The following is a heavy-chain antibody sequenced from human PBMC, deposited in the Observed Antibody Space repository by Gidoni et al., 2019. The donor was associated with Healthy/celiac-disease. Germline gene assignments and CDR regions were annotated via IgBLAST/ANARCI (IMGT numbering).Heavy chain of an antibody. CDR3: ARDGSSSFRGTEN. CDR2: IYYSGST. V-gene: IGHV4-30-4*01. D-gene: IGHD6-6*01. CDR1: GGSIRSGDYY. Sequence: QVQLQESGPGLVKPSQTLSLTCTVSGGSIRSGDYYWSWIRQPPGKGLEWIGYIYYSGSTYYNPSLKSRVTISVDTSKNQFSLKLSSVTAADTAVYYCARDGSSSFRGTENWGQGTLVTVSS. J-gene: IGHJ4*02.